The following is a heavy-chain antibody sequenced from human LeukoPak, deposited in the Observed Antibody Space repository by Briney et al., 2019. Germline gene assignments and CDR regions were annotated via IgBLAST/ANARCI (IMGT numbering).Heavy chain of an antibody. D-gene: IGHD2-15*01. J-gene: IGHJ4*02. V-gene: IGHV3-7*01. Sequence: GGSLRLSCAASGFSFSNHWMSWVRQAPGKGLEWVASINLDGTDKYYVDAVKGRFTISRDNAKNSLFLEMNSLRATDTAVYYCVRNGGSLDYWGQGTLVTVSS. CDR1: GFSFSNHW. CDR3: VRNGGSLDY. CDR2: INLDGTDK.